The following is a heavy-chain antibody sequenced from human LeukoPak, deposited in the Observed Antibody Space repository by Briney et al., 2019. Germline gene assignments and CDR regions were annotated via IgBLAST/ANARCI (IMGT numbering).Heavy chain of an antibody. CDR1: GFTFSSYS. CDR3: ARGGSGWFQRDFDY. CDR2: ISSSSSTI. D-gene: IGHD6-19*01. V-gene: IGHV3-48*02. J-gene: IGHJ4*02. Sequence: GGSLRLSCAASGFTFSSYSMNWVRQAPGKGLEWVSYISSSSSTIYYADSVKGRFTISKDNAKNSLYLQMNSLRDEDTAVYYCARGGSGWFQRDFDYWGQGTLGTVSS.